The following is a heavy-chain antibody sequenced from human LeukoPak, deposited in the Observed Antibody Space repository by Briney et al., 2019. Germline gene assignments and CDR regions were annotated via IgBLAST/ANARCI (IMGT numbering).Heavy chain of an antibody. J-gene: IGHJ4*02. CDR3: ARGKSHAGNSIH. Sequence: SETLSLTCDVYGGSFSGYYWSWIRQPPGKGLEWIGEINHSGSTNYNPSLKSRVTISVDTSKNQFSLKLSSVTAADTAVYYCARGKSHAGNSIHWGQGTLVTVSS. CDR2: INHSGST. V-gene: IGHV4-34*01. D-gene: IGHD4-23*01. CDR1: GGSFSGYY.